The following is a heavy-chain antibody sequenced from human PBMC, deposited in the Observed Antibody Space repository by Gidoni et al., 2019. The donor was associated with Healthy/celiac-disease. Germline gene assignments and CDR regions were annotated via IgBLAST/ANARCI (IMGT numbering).Heavy chain of an antibody. V-gene: IGHV3-21*01. D-gene: IGHD6-13*01. CDR1: GFTFSSYS. J-gene: IGHJ4*02. CDR3: ARDRRIAAAGIDDY. Sequence: EVQLVESGGGLVKPGGSLRLSCAASGFTFSSYSMNWGRQAPGKGLEWVSSISSSSSYIYYADSVKGRFTISRDNAKNSLYLQMNSLRAEDTAVYYCARDRRIAAAGIDDYWGQGTLVTVSS. CDR2: ISSSSSYI.